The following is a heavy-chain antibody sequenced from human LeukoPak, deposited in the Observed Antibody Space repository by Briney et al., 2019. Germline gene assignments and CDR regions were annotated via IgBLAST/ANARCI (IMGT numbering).Heavy chain of an antibody. D-gene: IGHD5-24*01. V-gene: IGHV4-59*01. CDR1: GGSISSYY. CDR3: ARDRDGYIY. CDR2: IYYSGST. J-gene: IGHJ4*02. Sequence: SETLSLTCTVSGGSISSYYWSWIRQRPGKGLEWIGYIYYSGSTNYNPSLKSRVTISVDTSKNQFSLKLSSVTAADTAVYYCARDRDGYIYWGQGTLVTVSS.